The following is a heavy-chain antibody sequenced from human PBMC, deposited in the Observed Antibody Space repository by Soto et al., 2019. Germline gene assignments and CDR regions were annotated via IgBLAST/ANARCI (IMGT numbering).Heavy chain of an antibody. CDR3: ARGRYCLTGRCFPNWFDS. J-gene: IGHJ5*01. V-gene: IGHV4-30-4*01. CDR2: IYKSATT. CDR1: GDSISNLDYF. D-gene: IGHD7-27*01. Sequence: SETLSLTCSVSGDSISNLDYFWAWIRQPPGQALEYIGYIYKSATTYYNPSFESRVAISVDTSKSQFSLNVTSVAAADTAVYFCARGRYCLTGRCFPNWFDSWGQGALVTVS.